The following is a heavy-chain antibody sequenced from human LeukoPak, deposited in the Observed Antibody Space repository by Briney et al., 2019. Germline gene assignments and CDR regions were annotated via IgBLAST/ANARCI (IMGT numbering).Heavy chain of an antibody. Sequence: SETLSLTCTVSGGSISSGGYYWSWIRQPPGKGLEWIGYIYHSGSTYYNPSLKSRVTISVDRSKNQFSLKLSSVTAADTAVYYCARDDYYYGSGGATHAFDIWGQGTMVTVSS. CDR3: ARDDYYYGSGGATHAFDI. CDR1: GGSISSGGYY. CDR2: IYHSGST. V-gene: IGHV4-30-2*01. D-gene: IGHD3-10*01. J-gene: IGHJ3*02.